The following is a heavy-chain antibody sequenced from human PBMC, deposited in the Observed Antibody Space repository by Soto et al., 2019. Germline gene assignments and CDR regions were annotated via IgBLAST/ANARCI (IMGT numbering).Heavy chain of an antibody. CDR2: INPRGGNA. D-gene: IGHD2-2*01. J-gene: IGHJ4*02. CDR1: GYTFTSDH. Sequence: QVQLEQSGAEVKKPGASVKVSCKASGYTFTSDHMHWVRQAHGQGLEWVGAINPRGGNANYAQKFQGRVTVPRDTSTSTVYIVMSSLRGEDTAVYYCARDRRDCSSMGCYPGKGGWDYWGQGTLVTFSS. V-gene: IGHV1-46*01. CDR3: ARDRRDCSSMGCYPGKGGWDY.